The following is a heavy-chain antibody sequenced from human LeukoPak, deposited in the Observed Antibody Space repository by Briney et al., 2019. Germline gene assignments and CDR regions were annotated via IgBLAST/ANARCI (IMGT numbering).Heavy chain of an antibody. J-gene: IGHJ5*02. D-gene: IGHD4-17*01. Sequence: PSETLSLTCTVSGGSISTYYWNWIRQPPGKGLEWIGYIYHSGSTNYNPSLKSRVTISVDKSKNQFSLKLSSVTAADTAVYYCARVFYGDYIRWFDPWGQGTLVTVSS. CDR1: GGSISTYY. V-gene: IGHV4-59*12. CDR3: ARVFYGDYIRWFDP. CDR2: IYHSGST.